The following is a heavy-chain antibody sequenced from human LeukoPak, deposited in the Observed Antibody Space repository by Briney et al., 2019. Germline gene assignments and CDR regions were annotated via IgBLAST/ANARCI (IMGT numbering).Heavy chain of an antibody. CDR3: TSSKDSNGPFGWGYYYGMDV. D-gene: IGHD3-22*01. Sequence: PGGSLRLSCAASGFTFSNAWMSWVRQAPGKGLEWVGRIKSKTDGGTTDYAAPVKGRFTISRDDSRNTLYLQMNSLKAEDTAVYYCTSSKDSNGPFGWGYYYGMDVWGQGTTVTVSS. CDR1: GFTFSNAW. V-gene: IGHV3-15*01. J-gene: IGHJ6*02. CDR2: IKSKTDGGTT.